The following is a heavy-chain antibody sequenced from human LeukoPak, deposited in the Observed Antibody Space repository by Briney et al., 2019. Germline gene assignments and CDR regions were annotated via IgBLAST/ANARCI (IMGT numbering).Heavy chain of an antibody. CDR2: ISSSSSYI. J-gene: IGHJ4*02. CDR1: GCTFSSYS. V-gene: IGHV3-21*04. CDR3: ARDPGFGALDY. Sequence: GGSLRLSCAASGCTFSSYSMNWVRQAPGKGLEWVSSISSSSSYIYYADSVKGRFTISRDNAKNSLYLQMNILRAEDTAVYYCARDPGFGALDYWGQGTLVTVSS. D-gene: IGHD3-9*01.